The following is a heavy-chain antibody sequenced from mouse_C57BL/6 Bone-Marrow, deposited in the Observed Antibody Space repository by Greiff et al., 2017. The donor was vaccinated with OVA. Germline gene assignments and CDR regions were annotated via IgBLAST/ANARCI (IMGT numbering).Heavy chain of an antibody. Sequence: QVQLQQPGAELVKPGASVKLSCKASGYTFTSYWMHWVKQRPGQGLEWIGMIHPNSGSTTYNEKFKSKATLTVDKTSSTAYMQLSSLTSEDSEVYYGEIDCYPYAMDYWGQGTAVTVSS. CDR3: EIDCYPYAMDY. CDR1: GYTFTSYW. V-gene: IGHV1-64*01. J-gene: IGHJ4*01. D-gene: IGHD2-3*01. CDR2: IHPNSGST.